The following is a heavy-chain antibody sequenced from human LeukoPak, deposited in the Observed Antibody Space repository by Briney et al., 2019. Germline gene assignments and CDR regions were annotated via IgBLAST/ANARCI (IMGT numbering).Heavy chain of an antibody. Sequence: GGSLRLSCAASGFTVSSNYMSWVRQAPGKGLEWVSVIYSGGSTYYADSVKGRFTISRDNSKNTLYLQMNSLRAEDTAVYYCARRSGWGNKWFDPWGQGTLVTVSS. CDR1: GFTVSSNY. D-gene: IGHD6-19*01. V-gene: IGHV3-53*01. J-gene: IGHJ5*02. CDR2: IYSGGST. CDR3: ARRSGWGNKWFDP.